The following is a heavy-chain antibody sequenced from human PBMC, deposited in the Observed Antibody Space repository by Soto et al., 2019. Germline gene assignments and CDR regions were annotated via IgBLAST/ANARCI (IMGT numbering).Heavy chain of an antibody. V-gene: IGHV1-2*02. Sequence: ASVKDSFKASGYTFTGYYMHWLRQAPGQGREWMGWINPNSGCTNYAQKFQGRVTMTKDTSISTAYLELSRLRSDDAAVYYCARDLDGVATIIGGYFDYWGQGTMVTVSS. J-gene: IGHJ4*02. CDR1: GYTFTGYY. D-gene: IGHD5-12*01. CDR3: ARDLDGVATIIGGYFDY. CDR2: INPNSGCT.